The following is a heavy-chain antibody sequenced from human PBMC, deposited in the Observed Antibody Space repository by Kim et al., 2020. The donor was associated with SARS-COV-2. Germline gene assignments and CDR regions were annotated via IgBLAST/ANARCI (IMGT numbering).Heavy chain of an antibody. J-gene: IGHJ4*02. CDR1: GYTFTTYA. Sequence: ASVKVSCKASGYTFTTYAMHWVRQAPGQRLEWMGWINTVNGNTKYSHKFQGRVTITRDTSASTAYMELSSLRSEDTAVYYCARDCPYIVVVPAAILAYWGQGSLVTVSP. D-gene: IGHD2-2*02. V-gene: IGHV1-3*04. CDR3: ARDCPYIVVVPAAILAY. CDR2: INTVNGNT.